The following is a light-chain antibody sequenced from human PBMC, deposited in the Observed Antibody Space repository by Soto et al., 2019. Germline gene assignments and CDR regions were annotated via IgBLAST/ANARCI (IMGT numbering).Light chain of an antibody. CDR2: DAS. V-gene: IGKV3-11*01. CDR3: QQRRNWLT. J-gene: IGKJ4*01. Sequence: EIGLTQSPATLSLSPGERATLSCRASQSVSSYLAWYQQKPGQAPRLLIYDASNRATGIPARFSGSGSGTDVTLTISSLEPEDFAVYYCQQRRNWLTFRGGTKVQIK. CDR1: QSVSSY.